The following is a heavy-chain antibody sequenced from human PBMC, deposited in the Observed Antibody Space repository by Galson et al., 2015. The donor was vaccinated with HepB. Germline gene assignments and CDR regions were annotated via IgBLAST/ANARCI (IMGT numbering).Heavy chain of an antibody. CDR3: AKVAYCSSTSCSEFTFFDY. CDR2: ISYDGSNK. J-gene: IGHJ4*02. V-gene: IGHV3-30*18. Sequence: SLRLSCAASGFTFSSYGMHWVRQAPGKGLEWVAVISYDGSNKYYADSVKGRFTISRDNSKNTLYLQMNSLRAEDTAVYYCAKVAYCSSTSCSEFTFFDYWGQGTLVTVSS. D-gene: IGHD2-2*01. CDR1: GFTFSSYG.